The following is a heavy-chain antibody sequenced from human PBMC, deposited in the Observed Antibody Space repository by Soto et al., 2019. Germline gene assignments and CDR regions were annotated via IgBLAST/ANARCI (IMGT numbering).Heavy chain of an antibody. D-gene: IGHD3-10*01. V-gene: IGHV3-23*01. CDR1: GFTFSSYA. J-gene: IGHJ6*03. Sequence: PGGSLRLSCAVSGFTFSSYAMSWVRQAPGKGLEWVSAISGSGGSTYYADSVKGRFTISRDNSKNTLYLQMNSLRAEDTAVYYCAKRPRSYGSGKHYYYYYMDVWGKGTTVTVSS. CDR2: ISGSGGST. CDR3: AKRPRSYGSGKHYYYYYMDV.